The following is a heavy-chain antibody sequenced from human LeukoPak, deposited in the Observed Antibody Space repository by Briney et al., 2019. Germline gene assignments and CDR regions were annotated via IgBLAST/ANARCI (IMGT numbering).Heavy chain of an antibody. CDR2: FHYTGRT. J-gene: IGHJ4*02. CDR3: ARAQPEESSGYYFDY. Sequence: PSETLSLTCAVSAGSITSTIYYWGWIRQPPGKGLEWIGTFHYTGRTYYNSSLKSRVTIAVDTSKNHFSLRLSSVTAADTAVYYGARAQPEESSGYYFDYWGQGTLVTVSS. V-gene: IGHV4-39*02. D-gene: IGHD3-22*01. CDR1: AGSITSTIYY.